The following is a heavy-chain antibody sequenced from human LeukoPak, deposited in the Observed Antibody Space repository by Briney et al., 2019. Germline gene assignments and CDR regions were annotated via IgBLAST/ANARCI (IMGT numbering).Heavy chain of an antibody. D-gene: IGHD2-2*01. CDR3: GRGKSPAAVDD. CDR1: GFVFSDYY. V-gene: IGHV3-74*01. J-gene: IGHJ4*02. CDR2: INGDGSNV. Sequence: GGSLRLSCAASGFVFSDYYMHWVRQAPGKGLMWVSHINGDGSNVNYADSVKGRFTISRDNAKNTLYLQMNSLRVEDTALYYCGRGKSPAAVDDWGQGTLVTVPS.